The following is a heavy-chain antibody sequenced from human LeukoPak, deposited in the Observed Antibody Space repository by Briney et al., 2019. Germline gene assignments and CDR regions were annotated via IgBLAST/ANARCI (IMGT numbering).Heavy chain of an antibody. Sequence: SETLSLTCTVSGGSVSSDIYYWTWIRQPPRKGLEWIGYIYYSGSTSYNPSLKSRVTISVDTSKNQFSLKLNSVTAADTAVYYCARAVVVGGTMWYFDLWGRGTLVTVSS. D-gene: IGHD2-15*01. CDR1: GGSVSSDIYY. CDR3: ARAVVVGGTMWYFDL. J-gene: IGHJ2*01. V-gene: IGHV4-61*01. CDR2: IYYSGST.